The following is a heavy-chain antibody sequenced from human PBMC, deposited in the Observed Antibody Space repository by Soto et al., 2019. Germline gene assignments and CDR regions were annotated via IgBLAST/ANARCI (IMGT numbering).Heavy chain of an antibody. V-gene: IGHV3-30*03. D-gene: IGHD4-17*01. CDR3: TREVRANLDDFGDYEWFDP. CDR2: ISYDGGNT. Sequence: QVELMESGGDVVQTGGSLRLSCAASGFTFGRFGMHWVRQGPGKGLEWVSFISYDGGNTEYEDYVKGRFIVSRDNSKNNLYLQMRSMRVEDTAVYFCTREVRANLDDFGDYEWFDPWGQGTLVTVSS. J-gene: IGHJ5*02. CDR1: GFTFGRFG.